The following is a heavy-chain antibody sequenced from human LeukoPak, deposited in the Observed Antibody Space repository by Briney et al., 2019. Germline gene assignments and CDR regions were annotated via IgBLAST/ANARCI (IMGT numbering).Heavy chain of an antibody. D-gene: IGHD3-22*01. Sequence: PSETLSLTCTVSGGSITSYDWSWIRQPAGKGLEWIGRFYTSGSTNYNPSLKSRVTMSLDTSKNQFSLKLSSVTAADTAVYYCAVASSGYTRNFGYWGQGTLVTVSS. CDR1: GGSITSYD. CDR3: AVASSGYTRNFGY. J-gene: IGHJ4*02. CDR2: FYTSGST. V-gene: IGHV4-4*07.